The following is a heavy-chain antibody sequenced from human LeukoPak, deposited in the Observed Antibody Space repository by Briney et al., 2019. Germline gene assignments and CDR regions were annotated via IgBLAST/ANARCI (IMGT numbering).Heavy chain of an antibody. CDR2: INPKSGGT. J-gene: IGHJ4*02. CDR3: ATSGGTSGPELDY. V-gene: IGHV1-2*02. D-gene: IGHD3-3*01. CDR1: GYTFTGYY. Sequence: PGSSVKVSCKASGYTFTGYYMHWVRQAPGQGLEWMGWINPKSGGTNYAQKFQGRVTMTRDTSISTAYMEVSRMTSDDTAVYYCATSGGTSGPELDYWGQGTLVTVSS.